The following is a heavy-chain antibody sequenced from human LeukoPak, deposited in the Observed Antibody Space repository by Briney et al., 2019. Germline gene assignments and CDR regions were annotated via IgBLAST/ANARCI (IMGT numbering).Heavy chain of an antibody. Sequence: SETLSLTCTVSGYSISSNYYWGWIRQPPGKGLEWIGSIHHSERAYYNPSLKSRVTISVDPSKRQFSLNLTSVTAADTAVYYCAGGLSGYCPTTTCSFWGEGTSVTVSS. CDR3: AGGLSGYCPTTTCSF. D-gene: IGHD2-2*01. J-gene: IGHJ6*04. V-gene: IGHV4-38-2*02. CDR1: GYSISSNYY. CDR2: IHHSERA.